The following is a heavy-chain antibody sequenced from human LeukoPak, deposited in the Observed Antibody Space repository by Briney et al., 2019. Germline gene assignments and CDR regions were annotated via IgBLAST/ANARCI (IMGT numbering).Heavy chain of an antibody. CDR2: IYHSGST. J-gene: IGHJ4*02. Sequence: PSETLSLTCTVSGYSISSGYYWGWIRQPPGKGLEWIGTIYHSGSTHYNPSLKSRVTLSVDTSKNQFSLKLRSVTAADTAVYYCASLPSNTVTHDYWGQGTLVTVSS. CDR1: GYSISSGYY. CDR3: ASLPSNTVTHDY. D-gene: IGHD4-11*01. V-gene: IGHV4-38-2*02.